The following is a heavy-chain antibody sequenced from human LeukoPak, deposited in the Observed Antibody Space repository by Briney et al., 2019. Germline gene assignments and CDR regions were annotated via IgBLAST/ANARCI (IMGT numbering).Heavy chain of an antibody. CDR1: GGSISSYY. CDR3: ARVTGYMIEDYFDY. D-gene: IGHD3-9*01. J-gene: IGHJ4*02. V-gene: IGHV4-59*01. Sequence: SETLSLTCTVSGGSISSYYWSWIRQPPGQGLEWIGYIYYSGSTNYNPSLRSRVTISVDTCKNQFSLKLRSVTAADTAVYYCARVTGYMIEDYFDYWGQGILVTVPS. CDR2: IYYSGST.